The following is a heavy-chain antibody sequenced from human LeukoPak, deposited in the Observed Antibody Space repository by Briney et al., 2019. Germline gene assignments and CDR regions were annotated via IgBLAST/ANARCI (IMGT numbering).Heavy chain of an antibody. D-gene: IGHD6-13*01. CDR1: GGSISSGDYY. CDR3: ARGAVSGSSWAFDY. J-gene: IGHJ4*02. V-gene: IGHV4-30-4*01. CDR2: IYYSGST. Sequence: SETLSLTCTVSGGSISSGDYYWSWIRQPPGKGLEWIGYIYYSGSTYYNPSLKSRVTISVDTSKNQFSLKLSSVTAADTAVYYCARGAVSGSSWAFDYWGQGTLVTVSS.